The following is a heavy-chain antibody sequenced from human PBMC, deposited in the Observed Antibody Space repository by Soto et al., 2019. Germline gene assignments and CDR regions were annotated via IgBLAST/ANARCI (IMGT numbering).Heavy chain of an antibody. CDR1: GGSIGSYY. V-gene: IGHV4-59*08. J-gene: IGHJ4*02. Sequence: PSETLSLTCTVSGGSIGSYYWSWIRQPPGKGLEWIGYINYSGSTNYNPSLKSRVTISVDTSKNQFSLKLSSVTAADTAVYYCARLRDFWSGYYYDXWGQGTLVTVSS. CDR3: ARLRDFWSGYYYDX. D-gene: IGHD3-3*01. CDR2: INYSGST.